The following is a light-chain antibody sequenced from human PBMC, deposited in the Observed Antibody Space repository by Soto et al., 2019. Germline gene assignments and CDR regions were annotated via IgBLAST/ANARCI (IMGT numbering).Light chain of an antibody. CDR2: GAS. CDR1: QGIKDY. Sequence: EIVMTQSPATLSVSPGERATLSCRASQGIKDYLAWFQQKPGQAPRLLIYGASTRATAIPARFSGSGSGTEFTLSISSLQSEDFAVYYCQQCNTWPRTFGQGTKVDIK. J-gene: IGKJ1*01. CDR3: QQCNTWPRT. V-gene: IGKV3-15*01.